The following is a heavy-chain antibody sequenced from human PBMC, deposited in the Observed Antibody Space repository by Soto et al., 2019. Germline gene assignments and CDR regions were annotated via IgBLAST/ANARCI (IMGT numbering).Heavy chain of an antibody. Sequence: GASVKVSCKASGYTFTDFDITWVRQATGQGLEWMGWMNPRSGNTGFTDKFEGRVTLTRDTSTTTAYMELSDLTSEDTAVYFCARELELFRDYWFDPWGQGTLVTVSS. V-gene: IGHV1-8*01. CDR1: GYTFTDFD. D-gene: IGHD1-7*01. CDR3: ARELELFRDYWFDP. J-gene: IGHJ5*02. CDR2: MNPRSGNT.